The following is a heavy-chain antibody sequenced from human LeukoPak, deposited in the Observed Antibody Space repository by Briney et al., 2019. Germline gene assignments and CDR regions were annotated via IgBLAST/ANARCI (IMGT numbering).Heavy chain of an antibody. D-gene: IGHD6-19*01. Sequence: ASVKVSCKASGHMFTSYGLSWVRQAPGQGLEWMGWISAYNGNTRYAQKFQGRVTMTTDTSTRTAYMEMRSLRSDDTAVYYCARDRRGRAVANPYYYNGMDVWGEGTTVTVSS. CDR1: GHMFTSYG. J-gene: IGHJ6*04. CDR2: ISAYNGNT. V-gene: IGHV1-18*01. CDR3: ARDRRGRAVANPYYYNGMDV.